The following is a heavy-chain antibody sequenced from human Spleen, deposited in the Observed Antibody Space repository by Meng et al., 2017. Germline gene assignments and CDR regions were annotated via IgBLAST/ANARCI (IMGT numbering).Heavy chain of an antibody. CDR3: ASGYQLLAIFGVVPYYFDS. CDR1: GGSFSGYY. CDR2: INHSGST. J-gene: IGHJ4*02. D-gene: IGHD3-3*01. Sequence: QVHAQQLGAGLLKPSETLSLTCAVYGGSFSGYYWSWIRQPPGKGLEWIGEINHSGSTNYNPSLKSRVTISVDTSKNQFSLKLSSMTAADTAVYYCASGYQLLAIFGVVPYYFDSWGQGTLVTVSS. V-gene: IGHV4-34*01.